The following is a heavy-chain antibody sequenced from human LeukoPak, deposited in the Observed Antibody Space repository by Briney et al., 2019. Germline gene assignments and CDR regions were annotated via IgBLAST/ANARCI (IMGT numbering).Heavy chain of an antibody. Sequence: SETLSLTCTVSGGSISSGDYYWSWIRQPPGKGLEWIGYIYYSGSTYYKPSLKSRVTISVDTSKNQFSLKLSSVTAADTAVYYCARAYDYAVFDYWGQGTLVTVSS. CDR1: GGSISSGDYY. J-gene: IGHJ4*02. D-gene: IGHD4-17*01. CDR3: ARAYDYAVFDY. V-gene: IGHV4-30-4*01. CDR2: IYYSGST.